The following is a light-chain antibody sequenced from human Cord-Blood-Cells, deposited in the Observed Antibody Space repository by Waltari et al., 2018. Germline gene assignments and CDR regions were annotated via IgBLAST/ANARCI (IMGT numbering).Light chain of an antibody. CDR2: GNS. V-gene: IGLV1-40*01. CDR1: SPNHGPGHG. Sequence: QSVLTQPPSVSGPPGQRVTISRTGTSPNHGPGHGVHRSQQLPRTAPKLLIYGNSSRPAGVPDRFSGSKSGNSASLAITGLQDEDEADYYCQSYDSSLSVNWVFGGGTKLTVL. CDR3: QSYDSSLSVNWV. J-gene: IGLJ3*02.